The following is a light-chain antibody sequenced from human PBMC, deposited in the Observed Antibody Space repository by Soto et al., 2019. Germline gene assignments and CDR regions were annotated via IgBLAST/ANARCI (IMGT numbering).Light chain of an antibody. V-gene: IGKV1-5*03. J-gene: IGKJ1*01. CDR2: KAS. Sequence: DIQMTQSPSTLSGSVGERVTITCRASQTISIWLAWYQQKPGKAPKLLIYKASNLKSGVPSRFSGSGSGTEFTLTISSLQPDDFATYYCQHYNSYSEAFGQGTKVELK. CDR3: QHYNSYSEA. CDR1: QTISIW.